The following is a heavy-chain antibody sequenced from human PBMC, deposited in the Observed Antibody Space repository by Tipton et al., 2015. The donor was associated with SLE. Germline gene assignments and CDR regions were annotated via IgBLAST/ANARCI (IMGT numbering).Heavy chain of an antibody. V-gene: IGHV3-21*03. CDR1: GFTFSSYA. J-gene: IGHJ4*02. CDR3: ARDRGIAALSYLVDY. CDR2: ISSSSSYI. D-gene: IGHD6-13*01. Sequence: GSLRLSCAASGFTFSSYAMSWVRQAPGKGLEWVSSISSSSSYIYYADSVKGRFTISRDNAKNSLYLQMNSLRAEDTAVYYCARDRGIAALSYLVDYWGQGTLVTVSS.